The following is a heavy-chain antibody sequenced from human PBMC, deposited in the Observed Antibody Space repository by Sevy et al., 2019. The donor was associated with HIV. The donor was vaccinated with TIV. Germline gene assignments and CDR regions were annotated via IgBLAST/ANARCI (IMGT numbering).Heavy chain of an antibody. V-gene: IGHV3-23*01. D-gene: IGHD5-18*01. CDR1: GSTFSISA. CDR2: ISGSGNSA. Sequence: GGSLRLSCAASGSTFSISAMTWVRQAPGKGLEWVSVISGSGNSAYYADSVKGRFTISRDNSKNTLSLQMNSLRAEDTAVYYCAKGGRSYGDSYFDHWGQGTLVTVSS. CDR3: AKGGRSYGDSYFDH. J-gene: IGHJ4*02.